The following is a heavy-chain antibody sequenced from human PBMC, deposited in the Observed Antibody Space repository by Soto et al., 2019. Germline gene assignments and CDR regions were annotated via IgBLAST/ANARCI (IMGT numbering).Heavy chain of an antibody. Sequence: GASLRLSCAASGFTFDDYTMHWVRQAPGKGLEWVSLISWDRGSTYYADSVKGRFTISRDNSKNSLYLQMNSLRTEDTALYYCAKGPVGYCSGGSCYPEYWGQGTLVTVSS. CDR2: ISWDRGST. J-gene: IGHJ4*02. D-gene: IGHD2-15*01. CDR1: GFTFDDYT. V-gene: IGHV3-43*01. CDR3: AKGPVGYCSGGSCYPEY.